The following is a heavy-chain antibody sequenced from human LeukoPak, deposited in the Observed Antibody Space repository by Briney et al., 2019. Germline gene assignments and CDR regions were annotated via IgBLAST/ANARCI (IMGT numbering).Heavy chain of an antibody. Sequence: GGSLRLSCAASGFTVSSNYMSWVRQAPGKGLEWVSGINWSGVSTGYADSVKGRFTISRDNTKNSLFLQLNSLRAEDTAFYYCAEGKDTLNPYWYFDVWGRGTLVSVSS. V-gene: IGHV3-20*04. J-gene: IGHJ2*01. D-gene: IGHD5-18*01. CDR3: AEGKDTLNPYWYFDV. CDR1: GFTVSSNY. CDR2: INWSGVST.